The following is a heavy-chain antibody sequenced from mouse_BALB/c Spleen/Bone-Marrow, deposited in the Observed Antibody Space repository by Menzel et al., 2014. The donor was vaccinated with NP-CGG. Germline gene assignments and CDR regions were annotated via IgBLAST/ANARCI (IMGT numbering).Heavy chain of an antibody. J-gene: IGHJ3*01. Sequence: VHLVESGPGLVAPSQSLSITCTVSGFSLTSYGVHWVRQPPGKGLEWLGVIWAGGSTNYNSALMSRLSISKDNSKSQVFLKTNSLQTDDTAMYYCARAQLGCFAYWGQGTLVTVSA. CDR3: ARAQLGCFAY. V-gene: IGHV2-9*02. CDR2: IWAGGST. D-gene: IGHD4-1*02. CDR1: GFSLTSYG.